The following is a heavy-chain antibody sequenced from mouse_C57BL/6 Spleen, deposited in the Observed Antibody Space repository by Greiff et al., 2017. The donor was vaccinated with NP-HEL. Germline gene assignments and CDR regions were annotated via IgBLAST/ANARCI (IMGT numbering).Heavy chain of an antibody. CDR2: IHPNSGST. Sequence: QVQLQQPGAELVKPGASVKLSCKASGYTFTSYWMHWVKQRPGQGLEWIGMIHPNSGSTNYNEKFKSKATLTVDKSSSTAYMQLSSLTSEDSAVYYCARTAITTVVATSFDYWCQGTTLTVSS. V-gene: IGHV1-64*01. CDR1: GYTFTSYW. D-gene: IGHD1-1*01. CDR3: ARTAITTVVATSFDY. J-gene: IGHJ2*01.